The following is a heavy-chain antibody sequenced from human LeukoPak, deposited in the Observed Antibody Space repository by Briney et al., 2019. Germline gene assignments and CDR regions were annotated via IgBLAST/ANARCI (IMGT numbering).Heavy chain of an antibody. D-gene: IGHD2-2*01. CDR3: ARGAMLGYYYYMDV. V-gene: IGHV1-18*01. CDR1: GYTFSNYG. CDR2: ISAYNGNT. Sequence: GASVKVSCKASGYTFSNYGISWVRQAPGQGLEWMGWISAYNGNTNYAQKLQGRVTMTTDTSTSTAYMELRSLRSDDTAVYYCARGAMLGYYYYMDVWGKGTTVTVSS. J-gene: IGHJ6*03.